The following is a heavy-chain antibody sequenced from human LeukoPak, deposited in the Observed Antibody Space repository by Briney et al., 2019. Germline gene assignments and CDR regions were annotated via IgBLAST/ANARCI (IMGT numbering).Heavy chain of an antibody. CDR2: MNPNSGNT. J-gene: IGHJ3*02. D-gene: IGHD3-22*01. V-gene: IGHV1-8*03. CDR1: GYTFTSYD. Sequence: GASVKVSCKASGYTFTSYDINWVRQATGQGLEWMGWMNPNSGNTGYAQKFQGRVTITRSTSISTAYMELSSLRSEDTAVYYCARGVVVNAFDIWGQGTMVTVSS. CDR3: ARGVVVNAFDI.